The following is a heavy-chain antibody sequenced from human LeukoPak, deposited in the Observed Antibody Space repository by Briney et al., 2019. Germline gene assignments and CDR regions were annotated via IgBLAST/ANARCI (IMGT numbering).Heavy chain of an antibody. CDR1: GGSISSYY. D-gene: IGHD1-26*01. CDR3: ARVGVGATIDY. V-gene: IGHV4-39*07. CDR2: IYYSGST. J-gene: IGHJ4*02. Sequence: PSETLSLTCTVSGGSISSYYWSWIRQPPGKGLEWIGSIYYSGSTYYNPSLKSRVTISVDTSKNQFSLKLSSVTAADTAVYYCARVGVGATIDYWGQGTLVTVSS.